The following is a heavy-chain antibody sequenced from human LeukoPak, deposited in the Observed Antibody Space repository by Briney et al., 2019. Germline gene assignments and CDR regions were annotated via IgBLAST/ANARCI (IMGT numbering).Heavy chain of an antibody. V-gene: IGHV1-2*02. CDR1: GYTFTGYY. D-gene: IGHD3-22*01. Sequence: ASVKVSCKASGYTFTGYYMHWVRQTPGQGLEWMGWINPNSGGTNYAQKFQGRVTMTRDTSISTAYMELSRLRSDDTAVYYCARGKNYYDSSGYYSNWGQGTLVTVSS. CDR2: INPNSGGT. CDR3: ARGKNYYDSSGYYSN. J-gene: IGHJ4*02.